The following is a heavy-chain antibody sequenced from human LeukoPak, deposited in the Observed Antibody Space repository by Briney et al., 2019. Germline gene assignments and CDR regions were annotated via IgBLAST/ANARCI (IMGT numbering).Heavy chain of an antibody. CDR2: ITPSGGSR. CDR3: ARIEGDYYYMDV. J-gene: IGHJ6*03. CDR1: GYTFTSYY. V-gene: IGHV1-46*01. Sequence: ASVKVSCKASGYTFTSYYIHWVRQAPGQGLEWMGMITPSGGSRSYAQKFQGRVTMTRDTATSTVYMELSSLRSDDTAVYYCARIEGDYYYMDVWGKGTTVTVSS.